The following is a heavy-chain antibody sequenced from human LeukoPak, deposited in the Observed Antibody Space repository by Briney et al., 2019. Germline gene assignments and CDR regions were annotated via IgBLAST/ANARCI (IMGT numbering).Heavy chain of an antibody. CDR2: IIPIFGTA. CDR3: ARGERAHLVLFDY. J-gene: IGHJ4*02. D-gene: IGHD6-13*01. CDR1: GYTFTSYG. V-gene: IGHV1-69*13. Sequence: SVKVSCKASGYTFTSYGISWVRQAPGQGLEWMGGIIPIFGTANYAQKFQGRVTTTADESTSTAYMELSSLRSEDTAVYYCARGERAHLVLFDYWGQGTLVTVSS.